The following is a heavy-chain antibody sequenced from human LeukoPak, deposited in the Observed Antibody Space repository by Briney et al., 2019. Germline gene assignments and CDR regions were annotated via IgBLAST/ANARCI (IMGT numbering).Heavy chain of an antibody. D-gene: IGHD2-21*02. CDR1: GFTFSSYE. CDR2: ISSSGSTI. Sequence: PGGSLRLSCAASGFTFSSYEMNWVRQAPGKGLEWVSYISSSGSTIYYADSVKGRFTISRDNAKNSLYLQMNSLRAEDTAVYYCAKDRCGSDCPGPETNYFDDWGQGTLVTVSS. CDR3: AKDRCGSDCPGPETNYFDD. J-gene: IGHJ4*02. V-gene: IGHV3-48*03.